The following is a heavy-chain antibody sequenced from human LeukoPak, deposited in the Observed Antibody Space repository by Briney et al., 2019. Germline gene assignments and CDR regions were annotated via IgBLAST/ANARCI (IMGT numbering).Heavy chain of an antibody. CDR2: ISSSSSYI. CDR3: AKAFSGSYYEAFDY. V-gene: IGHV3-21*04. D-gene: IGHD1-26*01. J-gene: IGHJ4*02. Sequence: PGGSLRLSCAASGFTFSSYSMNWVRQAPGKGLEWVSSISSSSSYIYYADSVKGRFTISRDNSKNTLYLQMNSLRAEDTAVYYCAKAFSGSYYEAFDYWGQGTLVTVSS. CDR1: GFTFSSYS.